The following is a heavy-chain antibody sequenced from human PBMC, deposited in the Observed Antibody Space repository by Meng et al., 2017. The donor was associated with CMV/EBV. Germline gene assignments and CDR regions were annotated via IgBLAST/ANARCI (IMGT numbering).Heavy chain of an antibody. Sequence: GGSLRLSCAASGFTFSSYGMHWVRQAPGKGLEWVAVIWYDGSNKYYADSVKGRFTISRDNSKNTLYLQMNSLRAEDTAVYYCARDLRVVLGQYNWFDPWGQGTLVTVSS. D-gene: IGHD3-16*01. V-gene: IGHV3-33*01. CDR3: ARDLRVVLGQYNWFDP. CDR2: IWYDGSNK. J-gene: IGHJ5*02. CDR1: GFTFSSYG.